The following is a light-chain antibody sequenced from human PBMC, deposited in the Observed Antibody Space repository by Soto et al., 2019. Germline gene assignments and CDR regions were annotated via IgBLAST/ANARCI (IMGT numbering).Light chain of an antibody. CDR2: EIN. J-gene: IGLJ1*01. Sequence: QSVLTQPPSASGSPGQSVTISCTGTSSDVGAYDYVSWYQQHPGKAPKLMIYEINKRPSGVPDRFSGSKSGNTASLTISGLQAEDEADYYCSSFTRSSTYVFGSGTKVTVL. CDR3: SSFTRSSTYV. CDR1: SSDVGAYDY. V-gene: IGLV2-8*01.